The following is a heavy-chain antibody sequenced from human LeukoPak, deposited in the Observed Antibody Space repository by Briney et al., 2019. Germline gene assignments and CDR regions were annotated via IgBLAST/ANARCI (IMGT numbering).Heavy chain of an antibody. Sequence: GGSLRLSCAASGFTFSSYWMHWVRQAPGKGLVWVSRINSDGSSTSYADSVKGRFTISRDNAKNSLYLQMNSLRAEDTAVYYCARGRIGTTHEDWGQGTLVTVSS. CDR1: GFTFSSYW. CDR2: INSDGSST. CDR3: ARGRIGTTHED. J-gene: IGHJ4*02. V-gene: IGHV3-74*01. D-gene: IGHD4-17*01.